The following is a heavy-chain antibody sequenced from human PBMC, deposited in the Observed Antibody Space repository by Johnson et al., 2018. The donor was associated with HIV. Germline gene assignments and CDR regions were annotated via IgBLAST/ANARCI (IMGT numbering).Heavy chain of an antibody. J-gene: IGHJ3*02. V-gene: IGHV3-20*04. CDR3: DSENYEDILNDAFDN. D-gene: IGHD3-3*01. CDR2: INWNGGST. CDR1: GFSFDDYG. Sequence: VQLVESGGGVVRPGGSLRLSCAASGFSFDDYGMSWVRQAPGKGLEWVTCINWNGGSTGYADSVKGRFAISIDNGKNSLYLQMNSLRAEDRALYYCDSENYEDILNDAFDNWSKGQWSPSLQ.